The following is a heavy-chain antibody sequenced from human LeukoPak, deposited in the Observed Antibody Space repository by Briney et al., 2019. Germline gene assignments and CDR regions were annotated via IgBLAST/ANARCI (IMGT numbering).Heavy chain of an antibody. D-gene: IGHD2-15*01. V-gene: IGHV3-49*04. CDR2: TRRRYKTGTA. CDR1: GFNFGEYA. J-gene: IGHJ4*02. Sequence: GGSLRLSCAASGFNFGEYAMSWVRQAAGKGLEWVGFTRRRYKTGTAEYAASVAGRFTTSRDDSKNTLYLQMDSLRAEDTAVYYSTKEKRGCYFNFTYCGQGTLSTVSS. CDR3: TKEKRGCYFNFTY.